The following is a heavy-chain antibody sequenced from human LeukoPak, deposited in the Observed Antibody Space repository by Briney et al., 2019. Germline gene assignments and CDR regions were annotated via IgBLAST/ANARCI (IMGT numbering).Heavy chain of an antibody. CDR3: ARESDQYYYDSSGNCDY. CDR1: GYTFTSYV. CDR2: ISAYNGNT. Sequence: ASVKVSCKASGYTFTSYVISWVRQAPGQGLEWMGWISAYNGNTNYAQKLQGRVTMTTDTSTSTAYMELRSLRSDDTAVYYCARESDQYYYDSSGNCDYWGQGTLVTVSS. D-gene: IGHD3-22*01. V-gene: IGHV1-18*01. J-gene: IGHJ4*02.